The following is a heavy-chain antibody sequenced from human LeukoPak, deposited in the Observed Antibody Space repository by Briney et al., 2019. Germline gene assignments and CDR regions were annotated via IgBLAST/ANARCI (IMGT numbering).Heavy chain of an antibody. V-gene: IGHV1-24*01. CDR1: GYTLTELS. CDR2: FDPEDGET. J-gene: IGHJ4*02. D-gene: IGHD2-2*01. CDR3: ATRRGVVVPAAPYYFDY. Sequence: ASVTVSFKVSGYTLTELSMHWVRQAPGKGLEWMGGFDPEDGETIYAQKFQGRVTMTEDTSTDTAYMELSSLRSEDTAVYYCATRRGVVVPAAPYYFDYWGQGTLGTVSS.